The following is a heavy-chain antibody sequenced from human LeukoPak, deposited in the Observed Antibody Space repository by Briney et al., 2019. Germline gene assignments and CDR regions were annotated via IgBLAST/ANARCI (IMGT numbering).Heavy chain of an antibody. CDR3: TRGANSFDY. Sequence: GGSLRLSCTASGFTFGDYAMSWVRQAPGKGLEWVGFIRSKAYGGTTEYAASVKGRFTISRDDSKSIAYLQMNSLKTEDTAVYHCTRGANSFDYWGQGTLVTVSS. CDR2: IRSKAYGGTT. V-gene: IGHV3-49*04. J-gene: IGHJ4*02. CDR1: GFTFGDYA.